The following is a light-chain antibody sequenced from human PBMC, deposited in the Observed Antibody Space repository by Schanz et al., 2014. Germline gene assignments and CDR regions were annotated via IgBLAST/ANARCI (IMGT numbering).Light chain of an antibody. J-gene: IGLJ3*02. Sequence: QAVVTQEPSLTVSPGGTVTLTCGSSTGAVTGGHYPHWFQQKPGQAPRTLIYDTTYKHSWTPARFSGSLLGGKAALTLSGAQPEDEADYYCFLSYSGAWVFGGGTKLTVL. CDR2: DTT. CDR3: FLSYSGAWV. V-gene: IGLV7-46*01. CDR1: TGAVTGGHY.